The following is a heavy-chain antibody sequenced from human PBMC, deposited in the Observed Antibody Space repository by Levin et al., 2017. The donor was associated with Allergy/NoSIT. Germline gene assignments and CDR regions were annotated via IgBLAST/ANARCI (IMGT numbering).Heavy chain of an antibody. V-gene: IGHV3-23*01. J-gene: IGHJ6*02. CDR1: GFTFSTYA. CDR3: AKGAVPAARGYYYCYGMDV. CDR2: INSSGGST. Sequence: GGSLRLSCAAPGFTFSTYAMTWVRQPPGKGLEWVSAINSSGGSTYYADSVKGRFTISRDNSKNTPYLQMNSLRAEDTAVYYCAKGAVPAARGYYYCYGMDVWGQGTTVTVSS. D-gene: IGHD2-2*01.